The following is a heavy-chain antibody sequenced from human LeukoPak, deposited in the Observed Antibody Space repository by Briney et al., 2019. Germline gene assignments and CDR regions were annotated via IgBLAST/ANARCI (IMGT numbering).Heavy chain of an antibody. Sequence: PGGSLRLSCAVSGITLSNYGMSWVRQAPGKGLEWIGYIYTSGSTNYNPSLKSRVTISVDTSKNQFSLKLSSVTAADTAVYYCAENLDYWGQGTLVTVSS. CDR2: IYTSGST. V-gene: IGHV4-4*09. CDR1: GITLSNYG. J-gene: IGHJ4*02. CDR3: AENLDY.